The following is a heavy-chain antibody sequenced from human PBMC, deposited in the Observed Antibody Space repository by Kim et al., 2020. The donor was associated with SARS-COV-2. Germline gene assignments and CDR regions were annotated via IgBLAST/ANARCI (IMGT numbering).Heavy chain of an antibody. D-gene: IGHD6-13*01. Sequence: SETLSLTCAVYGGSFSGYYWSWIRQPPGKGLEWIGEINHSGSTNYNPSLKSRVTISVDTSKNQFSLKLSSVTAAATAVYYCAREGIAAAGTWGQGTLVTVSS. J-gene: IGHJ4*02. V-gene: IGHV4-34*01. CDR1: GGSFSGYY. CDR3: AREGIAAAGT. CDR2: INHSGST.